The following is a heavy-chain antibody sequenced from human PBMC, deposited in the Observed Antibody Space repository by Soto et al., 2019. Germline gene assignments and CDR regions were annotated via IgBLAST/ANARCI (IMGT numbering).Heavy chain of an antibody. V-gene: IGHV3-30-3*01. CDR2: ISDDGTDE. CDR1: GFTFSRYP. CDR3: ARDYETLRYPDHLPLKNGMDV. D-gene: IGHD3-9*01. Sequence: QVQLVESGGGVVQPGRSLRLSCAASGFTFSRYPMHWVRQAPGKGLEWVAFISDDGTDEYYADSVKGRFTISRDNSKNTLYLQTNSLRAEDTAVYYCARDYETLRYPDHLPLKNGMDVWGQGTTVTVS. J-gene: IGHJ6*02.